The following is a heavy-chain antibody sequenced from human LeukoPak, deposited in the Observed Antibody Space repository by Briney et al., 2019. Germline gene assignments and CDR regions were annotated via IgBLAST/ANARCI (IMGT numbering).Heavy chain of an antibody. CDR3: ARDKYSSSSVLFLRNWFDP. D-gene: IGHD6-6*01. CDR2: ISAYNGNT. V-gene: IGHV1-18*01. CDR1: GYTFTSYG. J-gene: IGHJ5*02. Sequence: ASVTVSCTASGYTFTSYGISWVRQAPGQGLEWMGWISAYNGNTNYAQKLQGRVTITTDTSTSTAYMELRSLRSDDTAVYYCARDKYSSSSVLFLRNWFDPWGQGTLVTVSS.